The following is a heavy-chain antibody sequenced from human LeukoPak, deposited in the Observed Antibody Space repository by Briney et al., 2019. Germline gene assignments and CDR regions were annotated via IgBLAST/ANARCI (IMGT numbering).Heavy chain of an antibody. J-gene: IGHJ4*02. CDR1: GYTFSSYG. D-gene: IGHD3-3*01. V-gene: IGHV1-18*01. Sequence: GASVKVSCKASGYTFSSYGISWVRQAPGQGLEWMGWISTYSGNTNSAQNLQGRVTMTTDTSTSTAYMELRSLRSDDTAVYYCARAGKRVTIFGAISYWGQGTLVTVSS. CDR2: ISTYSGNT. CDR3: ARAGKRVTIFGAISY.